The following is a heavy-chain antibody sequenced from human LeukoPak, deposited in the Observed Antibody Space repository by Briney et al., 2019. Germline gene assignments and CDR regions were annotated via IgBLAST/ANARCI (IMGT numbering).Heavy chain of an antibody. J-gene: IGHJ4*02. V-gene: IGHV3-48*03. CDR3: ARDSAAVAVAFDY. CDR2: ISRGGGTI. CDR1: GFTFSSYA. Sequence: GGSLRLSCAASGFTFSSYAMNWVRQAPGKGLEWVAYISRGGGTIYYADSVKGRFTISRDNAKNSLYLQMNSLRAEDTAVYYCARDSAAVAVAFDYWGQGTLVTVSS. D-gene: IGHD6-19*01.